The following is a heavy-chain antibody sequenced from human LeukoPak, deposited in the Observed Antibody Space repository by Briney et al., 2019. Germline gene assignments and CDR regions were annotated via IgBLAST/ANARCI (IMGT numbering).Heavy chain of an antibody. D-gene: IGHD3-22*01. CDR1: GDSISSSSYY. J-gene: IGHJ4*02. CDR3: ARYWGPYDNSGAYFDY. CDR2: IYYSGST. Sequence: SETLSVTRTVSGDSISSSSYYWVWLRQPPEKELEWIATIYYSGSTYYNPSLKSRVTISVDTSKNQFSLKLSSVTAADTAMYYCARYWGPYDNSGAYFDYWGQGTLVTVSS. V-gene: IGHV4-39*01.